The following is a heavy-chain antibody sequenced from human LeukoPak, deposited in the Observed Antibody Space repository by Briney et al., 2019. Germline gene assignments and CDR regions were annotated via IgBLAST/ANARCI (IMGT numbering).Heavy chain of an antibody. CDR1: GFTFSSYS. V-gene: IGHV3-21*01. CDR3: ARVRHYSFDY. CDR2: ISSSSSYI. J-gene: IGHJ4*02. D-gene: IGHD3-10*01. Sequence: GGSLRLSCAASGFTFSSYSMNWVRQAPGKGLEWVSSISSSSSYIYYADSVKGRFTISRDNAKNSVSLQMNSLRGEDTAVYFCARVRHYSFDYWGQGTLVTVSS.